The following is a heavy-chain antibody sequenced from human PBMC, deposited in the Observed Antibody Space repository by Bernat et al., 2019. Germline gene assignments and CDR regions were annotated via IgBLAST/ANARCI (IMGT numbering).Heavy chain of an antibody. D-gene: IGHD3-22*01. CDR1: GFTFSDRY. CDR3: ASADLTYYYDA. J-gene: IGHJ5*02. V-gene: IGHV3-72*01. CDR2: IRNKANRYTT. Sequence: EVQLVESGGSLVQPGGSLRLSCAASGFTFSDRYMDWVRQAPGKGLEWVGRIRNKANRYTTEYAASVKGRFTISRDDSKMSLYLQMNGLNIDDTAVYFCASADLTYYYDAWGQGTQVTVSS.